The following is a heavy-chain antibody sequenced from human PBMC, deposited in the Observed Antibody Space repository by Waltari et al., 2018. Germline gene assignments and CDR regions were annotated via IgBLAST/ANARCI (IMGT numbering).Heavy chain of an antibody. CDR3: AKEQWDGAAVAGHFDY. CDR1: GFTFSNYA. Sequence: EVQLLESGGGLVQPGGSLRLSCAASGFTFSNYAMSWVRQAPGQGLGWVSRVGDRYGKTYYADSVKGRFAISRDDSKNIVYLQMNSRRAEDTAVYYCAKEQWDGAAVAGHFDYWGQGKLVTVSS. V-gene: IGHV3-23*01. CDR2: VGDRYGKT. J-gene: IGHJ4*02. D-gene: IGHD6-19*01.